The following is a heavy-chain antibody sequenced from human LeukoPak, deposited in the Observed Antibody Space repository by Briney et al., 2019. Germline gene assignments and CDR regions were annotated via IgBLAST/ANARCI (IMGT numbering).Heavy chain of an antibody. CDR2: INPNSGGT. V-gene: IGHV1-2*02. D-gene: IGHD5-18*01. Sequence: ASVKVSCKASGYTFTGYYMHWVRQAPGQGLEWMGWINPNSGGTNYAQKFQGRVTMTRDTSISTAYMELNGLRSDDTAVYYCARRGYSYGYVGYYYYYMDVWGKGTTVTVS. CDR3: ARRGYSYGYVGYYYYYMDV. CDR1: GYTFTGYY. J-gene: IGHJ6*03.